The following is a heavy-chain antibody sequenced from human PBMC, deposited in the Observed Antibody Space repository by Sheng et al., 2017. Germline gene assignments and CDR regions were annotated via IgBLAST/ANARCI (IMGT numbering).Heavy chain of an antibody. V-gene: IGHV3-23*04. D-gene: IGHD1-7*01. Sequence: EVQLVESGGGLVQPGGSLRLSCAASGFTFSSYAMSWVRQAPGKGLEWVSAISGSGGSTYYADSMKGRFTISRDNSKNTLYLQMNSLRAEDTAVYYCAKKGELRSPSYNWFRPVGQGTLVTVSS. J-gene: IGHJ5*02. CDR3: AKKGELRSPSYNWFRP. CDR2: ISGSGGST. CDR1: GFTFSSYA.